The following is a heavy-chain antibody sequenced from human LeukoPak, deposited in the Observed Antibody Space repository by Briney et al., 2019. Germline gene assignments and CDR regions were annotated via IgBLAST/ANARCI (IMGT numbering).Heavy chain of an antibody. CDR3: ARLREDYDFWSGSRAWFDP. CDR2: IWYDGSNK. D-gene: IGHD3-3*01. V-gene: IGHV3-33*01. Sequence: GGSLRLSCAASGFTFSSYGMHWVRQAPGKGLEWVAVIWYDGSNKYYADSVKGRFTISRDNSKNTLYLQMNSLRAEDTAVYYCARLREDYDFWSGSRAWFDPWGQGTLVTVSS. J-gene: IGHJ5*02. CDR1: GFTFSSYG.